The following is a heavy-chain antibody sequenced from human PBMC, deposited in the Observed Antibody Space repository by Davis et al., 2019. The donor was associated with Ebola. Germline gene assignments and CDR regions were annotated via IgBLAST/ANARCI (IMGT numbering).Heavy chain of an antibody. V-gene: IGHV4-59*12. CDR1: GGSISSYY. D-gene: IGHD6-13*01. J-gene: IGHJ5*02. CDR2: IDYSGST. CDR3: ARNGGSSSWYGSWWFDP. Sequence: SETLSLTCTVSGGSISSYYWSWIRQPPGKGLEWIGYIDYSGSTNYNPSLKSRVTISVDTSKNQFSLKLSSVTAADTAVYYCARNGGSSSWYGSWWFDPWGQGTLVTVSS.